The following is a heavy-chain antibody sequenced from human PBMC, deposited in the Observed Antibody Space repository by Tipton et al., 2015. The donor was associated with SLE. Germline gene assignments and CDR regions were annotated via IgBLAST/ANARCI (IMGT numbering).Heavy chain of an antibody. CDR2: IYYSGST. J-gene: IGHJ4*02. Sequence: LSLTCTVSGGSISSYYWSWIRQPPGKGLEWIGYIYYSGSTNYNPSLKSRVTISVDTSKNQFSLKLSSVTAVDTAVYYCARRLTRYSGYDYFDYWGQGTLVTVSS. V-gene: IGHV4-59*01. CDR1: GGSISSYY. D-gene: IGHD5-12*01. CDR3: ARRLTRYSGYDYFDY.